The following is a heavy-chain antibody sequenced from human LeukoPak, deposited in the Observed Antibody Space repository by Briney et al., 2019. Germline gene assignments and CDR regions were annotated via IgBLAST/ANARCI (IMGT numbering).Heavy chain of an antibody. Sequence: GASVKVSYKASGYTFTNYAMHWVRQAPGQRLEWMGWINAGNGNTKYSQKFQGRVTITRDTSASTAYMELSSLRSEDTAVYYCAREEQGILTGYYGFDYWGQGTLVTVSS. J-gene: IGHJ4*02. CDR1: GYTFTNYA. CDR2: INAGNGNT. CDR3: AREEQGILTGYYGFDY. V-gene: IGHV1-3*01. D-gene: IGHD3-9*01.